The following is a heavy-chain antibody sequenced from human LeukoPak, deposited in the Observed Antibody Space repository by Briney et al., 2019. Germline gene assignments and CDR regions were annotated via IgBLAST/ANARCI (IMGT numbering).Heavy chain of an antibody. J-gene: IGHJ3*02. D-gene: IGHD3-16*02. CDR3: ARVAYDYVWGSYRSLDAFDI. V-gene: IGHV1-18*01. CDR1: GYTFTSYG. Sequence: GASVKVSCKASGYTFTSYGISWVRQAPGQGLEWMGWISAYNGNTNYAQKLQGRVTMTTDTSTSTAYMELRSLRSDDTAVYYCARVAYDYVWGSYRSLDAFDIWGQGTMVTVSS. CDR2: ISAYNGNT.